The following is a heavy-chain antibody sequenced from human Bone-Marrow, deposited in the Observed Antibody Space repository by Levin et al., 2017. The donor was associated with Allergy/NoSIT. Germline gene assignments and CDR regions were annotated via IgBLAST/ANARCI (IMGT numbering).Heavy chain of an antibody. Sequence: SETLSLTCTVSGGSISGYYWSWIRQPPGKGLEWIGYIYNSGRTNYNPSLKSRVTISVDTSKNQFSLRLTSVSAADTAVYYCARTLGYCSGDGCYYYFDYWGQGTLVTVSS. CDR2: IYNSGRT. CDR1: GGSISGYY. CDR3: ARTLGYCSGDGCYYYFDY. D-gene: IGHD2-15*01. J-gene: IGHJ4*02. V-gene: IGHV4-59*08.